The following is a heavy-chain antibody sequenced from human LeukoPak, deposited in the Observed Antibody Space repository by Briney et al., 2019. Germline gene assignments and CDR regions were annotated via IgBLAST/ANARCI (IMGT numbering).Heavy chain of an antibody. CDR2: ISAYNGDT. Sequence: ASVKVSCKASGYTFTSYGISWVRQAPGQGLEWMGWISAYNGDTNYAQKLQGRVTMTTDTSTSTAYMELRSLRSDDTAVYYCARVGSGPLTNAFDIWGQGTMVTVSS. V-gene: IGHV1-18*01. CDR1: GYTFTSYG. CDR3: ARVGSGPLTNAFDI. J-gene: IGHJ3*02. D-gene: IGHD2-15*01.